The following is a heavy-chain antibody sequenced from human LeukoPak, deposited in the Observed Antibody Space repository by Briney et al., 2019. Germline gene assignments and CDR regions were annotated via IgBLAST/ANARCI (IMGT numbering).Heavy chain of an antibody. Sequence: GGSLRLSCAASGFTFSNAWLNWVRQAPGKGLEWVGRIKAKIDGETIDYTAPVKGRFTISRDDSKNMVYLQMNSLKTEDTAVYYCTTIPLGYCSSTNCYKIDHWGQGILVSVSS. CDR2: IKAKIDGETI. J-gene: IGHJ4*02. CDR1: GFTFSNAW. CDR3: TTIPLGYCSSTNCYKIDH. D-gene: IGHD2-2*02. V-gene: IGHV3-15*01.